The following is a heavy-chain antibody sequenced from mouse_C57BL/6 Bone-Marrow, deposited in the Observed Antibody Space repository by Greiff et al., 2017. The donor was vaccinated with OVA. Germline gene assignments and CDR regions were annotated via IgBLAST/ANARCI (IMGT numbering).Heavy chain of an antibody. CDR2: IYIGNGYT. J-gene: IGHJ2*01. CDR1: GYTFTSYG. CDR3: ARYYGSSYYFDY. Sequence: VQLKQSGAELVRPGSSVKMSCKTSGYTFTSYGINWVKQRPGQGLEWIGYIYIGNGYTAYNEKFKGKATLTSDTSSSTAYMQLSSLTSEDSAIYFCARYYGSSYYFDYWGQGTTLTVSS. D-gene: IGHD1-1*01. V-gene: IGHV1-58*01.